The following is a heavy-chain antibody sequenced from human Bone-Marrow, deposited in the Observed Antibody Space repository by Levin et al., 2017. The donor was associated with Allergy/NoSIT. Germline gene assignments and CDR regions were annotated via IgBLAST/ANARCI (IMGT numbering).Heavy chain of an antibody. V-gene: IGHV1-18*01. D-gene: IGHD6-13*01. J-gene: IGHJ6*04. CDR3: ARDPPVAAAPLLDV. Sequence: GESLKISCKASGYTFTNYGVSWVRQAPGQGLEWVGWISAYNGNTAYAQKLQDRVSMTTDTSSATAYMELRGLRSDDTAIYYCARDPPVAAAPLLDVWGKGTTVTGSS. CDR1: GYTFTNYG. CDR2: ISAYNGNT.